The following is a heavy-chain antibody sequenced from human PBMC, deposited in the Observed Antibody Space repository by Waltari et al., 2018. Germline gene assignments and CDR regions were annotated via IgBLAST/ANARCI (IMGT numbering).Heavy chain of an antibody. J-gene: IGHJ4*02. CDR3: ATFYSSDWSPFDY. CDR2: ISTYNGNT. D-gene: IGHD6-19*01. CDR1: GYSFSS. Sequence: QVQLVQSGTEVKKPGASVKVSCQASGYSFSSISWVRQAPGQGLEWMGWISTYNGNTKYTKKFQGRVTMTTDTSTNTVYMELRSLRSDDTAVYYCATFYSSDWSPFDYWGQGTLVTVSS. V-gene: IGHV1-18*01.